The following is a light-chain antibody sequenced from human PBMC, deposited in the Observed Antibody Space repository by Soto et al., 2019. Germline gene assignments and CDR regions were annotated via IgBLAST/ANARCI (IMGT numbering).Light chain of an antibody. CDR3: QSYDSSLSVV. CDR2: VNI. J-gene: IGLJ2*01. Sequence: QSVLTQPPSVSGAPGQTVTISCTGNSSNIGADYDVHWYQQLPGTAPKLLIYVNINRPSGVPDRFSGSKSGTSASLAITGLQAEDEADYYCQSYDSSLSVVFGGGTKLTVL. V-gene: IGLV1-40*01. CDR1: SSNIGADYD.